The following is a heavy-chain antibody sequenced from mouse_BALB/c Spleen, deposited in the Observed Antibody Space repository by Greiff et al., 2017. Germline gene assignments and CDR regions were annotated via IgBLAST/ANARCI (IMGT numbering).Heavy chain of an antibody. J-gene: IGHJ2*01. Sequence: QVQLQQSGAELVRPGASVTLSCKASGYTFTDYEMHWVKQTPVHGLEWIGAIDPETGGTAYNQKFKGKATLTADKSSSTAYMELRSLTSEDSAVYYCTDYDKRDYFDYWGQGTTLTVSS. D-gene: IGHD2-4*01. CDR2: IDPETGGT. V-gene: IGHV1-15*01. CDR3: TDYDKRDYFDY. CDR1: GYTFTDYE.